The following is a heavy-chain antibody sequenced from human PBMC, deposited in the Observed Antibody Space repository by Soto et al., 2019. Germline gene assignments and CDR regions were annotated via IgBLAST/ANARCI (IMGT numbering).Heavy chain of an antibody. V-gene: IGHV1-18*01. D-gene: IGHD3-3*01. CDR2: ISAYNGNT. CDR1: GYTFTSYG. Sequence: ASVKVSCKASGYTFTSYGISWVRQAPGQGLEWMGWISAYNGNTNYAQKLQGRVTMTTDTSTSTAYMELRSLRSDDTAVYYCARDAHTIFGVVITNWFDPWGQGTLVTVSS. J-gene: IGHJ5*02. CDR3: ARDAHTIFGVVITNWFDP.